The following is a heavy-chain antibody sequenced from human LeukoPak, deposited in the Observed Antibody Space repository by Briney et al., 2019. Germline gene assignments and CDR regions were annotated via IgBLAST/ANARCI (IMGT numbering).Heavy chain of an antibody. D-gene: IGHD4-17*01. V-gene: IGHV4-31*03. CDR1: GGSISSGGYY. Sequence: SRTLSLTCPVSGGSISSGGYYWSWIRQHPGKGLEWIRYIYYSGSTYYNPSLKSRVTISVDTSKNQFSLKLSSVTAADTAVYYCARDDRTVTGALDYWGQGTLVTVSS. J-gene: IGHJ4*02. CDR2: IYYSGST. CDR3: ARDDRTVTGALDY.